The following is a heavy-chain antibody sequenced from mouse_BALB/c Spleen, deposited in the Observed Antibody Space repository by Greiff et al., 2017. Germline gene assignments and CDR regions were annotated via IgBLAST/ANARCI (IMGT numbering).Heavy chain of an antibody. CDR1: GFTFSSYA. V-gene: IGHV5-6-5*01. Sequence: EVKLVESGGGLVKPGGSLKLSCAASGFTFSSYAMSWVRQTPEKRLEWVASISSGGSTYYPDSVKGRFTISRDNARNILYLQMSSLRSEDTAMYYCARGDYEGAMDYWGQGTTLTVSS. D-gene: IGHD2-3*01. J-gene: IGHJ2*01. CDR3: ARGDYEGAMDY. CDR2: ISSGGST.